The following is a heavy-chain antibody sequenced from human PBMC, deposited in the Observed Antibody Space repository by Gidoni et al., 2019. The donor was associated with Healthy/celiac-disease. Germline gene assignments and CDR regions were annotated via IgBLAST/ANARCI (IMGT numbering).Heavy chain of an antibody. D-gene: IGHD4-17*01. J-gene: IGHJ4*02. Sequence: QVQLVQSGAEVKTPGSSVTVSCKASGGTFSSYAISWVRQAPGQGLEWMGGIIPIFGTANYAQKFQGRVTITADESTSTAYMELSSLRSEDTAVYYCARAVRYGDLSPFDYWGQGTLVTVSS. CDR3: ARAVRYGDLSPFDY. CDR2: IIPIFGTA. CDR1: GGTFSSYA. V-gene: IGHV1-69*01.